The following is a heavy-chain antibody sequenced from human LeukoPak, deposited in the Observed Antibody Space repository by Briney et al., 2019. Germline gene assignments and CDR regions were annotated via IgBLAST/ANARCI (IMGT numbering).Heavy chain of an antibody. V-gene: IGHV4-59*01. J-gene: IGHJ4*02. Sequence: PSETLSLTCTVSGGSISNYYWSWIRQPPGKGLEWIGYIYYSGSTNYNPSLKSRVTISVDTSKNQFSLKLTSVTAADTAVYYCARTSLADYWGQGTLATVSS. CDR3: ARTSLADY. CDR1: GGSISNYY. CDR2: IYYSGST.